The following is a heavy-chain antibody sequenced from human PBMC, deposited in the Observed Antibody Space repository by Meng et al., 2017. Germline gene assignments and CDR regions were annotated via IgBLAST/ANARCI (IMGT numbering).Heavy chain of an antibody. CDR2: ISSSSSYI. V-gene: IGHV3-21*01. D-gene: IGHD6-19*01. Sequence: GGSLRLSCAASGFTFSSYSMNWVRQAPGKGLEWVSSISSSSSYIYYADSVKGRFTISRDNSKNTLYLQMNSLRAEDTAVYYCAGESYSSGPNPTQYFQHWGQGTLVTVSS. J-gene: IGHJ1*01. CDR3: AGESYSSGPNPTQYFQH. CDR1: GFTFSSYS.